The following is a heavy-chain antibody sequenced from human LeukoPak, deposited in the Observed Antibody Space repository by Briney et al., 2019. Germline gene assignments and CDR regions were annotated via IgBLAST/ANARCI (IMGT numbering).Heavy chain of an antibody. Sequence: SETLSLTCTVSGGSISSYYWSWIRQPPGKGLEWIGYIYYSGSTNYNPSLKSRVTISVDTSKNQFSLKLSSVTAADTAVYYCARGGAPWSGYLYYYYMDVWGKGTTVTVS. CDR2: IYYSGST. V-gene: IGHV4-59*01. CDR1: GGSISSYY. D-gene: IGHD3-3*01. CDR3: ARGGAPWSGYLYYYYMDV. J-gene: IGHJ6*03.